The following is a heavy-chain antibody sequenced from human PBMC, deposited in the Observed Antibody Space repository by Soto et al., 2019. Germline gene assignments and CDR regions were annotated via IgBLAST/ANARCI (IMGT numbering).Heavy chain of an antibody. CDR1: GFTFINHP. CDR2: ISYDGSKS. CDR3: ARGPLHGSEIGDFPIDY. D-gene: IGHD3-10*01. Sequence: QVQLVESGGGVVQPGRSLRLSCAGSGFTFINHPMHWVRQAPGKGLEWVAVISYDGSKSHYADSVKGRFILSRDHSKNTLSLQMNSLRAEDSAVYYCARGPLHGSEIGDFPIDYWGQGTLVTVSS. J-gene: IGHJ4*02. V-gene: IGHV3-30-3*01.